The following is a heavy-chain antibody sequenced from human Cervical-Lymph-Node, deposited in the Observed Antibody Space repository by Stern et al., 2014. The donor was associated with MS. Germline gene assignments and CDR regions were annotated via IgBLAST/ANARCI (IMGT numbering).Heavy chain of an antibody. CDR1: GYTLTELS. CDR2: FDPEDGET. J-gene: IGHJ4*02. D-gene: IGHD5-12*01. CDR3: ATPYSGYDSISY. V-gene: IGHV1-24*01. Sequence: QVQLLQPGAEVKKPGASVKVSCKVSGYTLTELSMHWVRQAPGKGLEWMGGFDPEDGETIYAQKFQGRVTMTEDTSTDTAYMELSSLRSEDTAVYYCATPYSGYDSISYWGQGTLVTVSS.